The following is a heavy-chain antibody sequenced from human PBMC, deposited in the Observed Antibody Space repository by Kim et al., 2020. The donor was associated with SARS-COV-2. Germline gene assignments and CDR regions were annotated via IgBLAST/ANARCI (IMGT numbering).Heavy chain of an antibody. Sequence: SETLSLTCAVYGGSFSGYYWSWIRQPPGKGLEWIGEINHSGSTNYNPSLKSRVTISVDTSTNQFSLKLSSVTAADTAVYYCARGDLYGDYVYYYGMDVWGQGTTVTVSS. V-gene: IGHV4-34*01. J-gene: IGHJ6*02. CDR1: GGSFSGYY. CDR2: INHSGST. D-gene: IGHD4-17*01. CDR3: ARGDLYGDYVYYYGMDV.